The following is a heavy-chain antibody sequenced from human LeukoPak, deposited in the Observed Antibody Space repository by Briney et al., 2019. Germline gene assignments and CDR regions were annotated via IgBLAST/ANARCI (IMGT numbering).Heavy chain of an antibody. CDR2: INPNSGGT. J-gene: IGHJ3*02. D-gene: IGHD3-22*01. CDR3: ARDLLHVYYYDSSGYVRGAFDI. CDR1: GYTSTGYY. V-gene: IGHV1-2*02. Sequence: GASVKVSCKASGYTSTGYYMHWVRQAPGQGLEWMGWINPNSGGTKSTQKFQGRVTMARDTSISTAYMELSRLRSDDTAVYYCARDLLHVYYYDSSGYVRGAFDIWGQGTMVTVSS.